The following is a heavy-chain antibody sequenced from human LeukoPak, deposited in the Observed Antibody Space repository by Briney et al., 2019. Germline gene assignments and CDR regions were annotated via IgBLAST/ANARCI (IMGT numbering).Heavy chain of an antibody. D-gene: IGHD2-15*01. CDR3: ARDNGGYCSGGSCYSGWFDP. J-gene: IGHJ5*02. V-gene: IGHV3-48*04. CDR2: IRSSGNTI. Sequence: GGSLRLFCAASGFTFSSYSMSWVRQAPGKGLEWVSYIRSSGNTIYYADSVKGRFTISRDNAKNSLYLQMNSLRAEDTAVYYCARDNGGYCSGGSCYSGWFDPWGQGTLVTVSS. CDR1: GFTFSSYS.